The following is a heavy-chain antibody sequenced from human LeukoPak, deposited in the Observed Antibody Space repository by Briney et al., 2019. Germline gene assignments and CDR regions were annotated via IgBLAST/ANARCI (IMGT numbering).Heavy chain of an antibody. CDR1: GGSISSYY. CDR3: ASSMSGSYQELDY. CDR2: IYTSGST. Sequence: SETLSLTCTVSGGSISSYYWSWIRQPPGKGLKWFGYIYTSGSTNYNPSLKSRVTISVDTSKNQFSLKLSSVTAADTAVYYCASSMSGSYQELDYWGQGTLVTVSS. D-gene: IGHD1-26*01. V-gene: IGHV4-4*09. J-gene: IGHJ4*02.